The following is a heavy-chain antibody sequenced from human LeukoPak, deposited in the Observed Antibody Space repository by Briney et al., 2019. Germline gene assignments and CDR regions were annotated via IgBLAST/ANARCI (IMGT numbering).Heavy chain of an antibody. CDR3: AKDLDPPYGSGTLFDY. D-gene: IGHD3-10*01. V-gene: IGHV3-23*01. Sequence: PGGSLRLSCAAPGFTFSSYAMSWVRQAPGKGLEWVSAISGSGGSTYYADSVKGRFTISRDNSKNTLYLQMNSLRAEDTAVYYCAKDLDPPYGSGTLFDYWGQGTLVTVSS. CDR1: GFTFSSYA. J-gene: IGHJ4*02. CDR2: ISGSGGST.